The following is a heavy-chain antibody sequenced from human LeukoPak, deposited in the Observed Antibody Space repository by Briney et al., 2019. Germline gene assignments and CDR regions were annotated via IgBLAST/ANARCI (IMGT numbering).Heavy chain of an antibody. Sequence: GGSLRLSSAASGFTFSSYWMSWVRQAPGKGLEWVANIKQDESEKYYVDSVKGRFTISRDNAKNSLYLQMNSLRVEDTAVYYCARELRPDPYSASWYSYWGQGTLVTVSS. CDR1: GFTFSSYW. J-gene: IGHJ4*02. V-gene: IGHV3-7*01. CDR2: IKQDESEK. CDR3: ARELRPDPYSASWYSY. D-gene: IGHD6-13*01.